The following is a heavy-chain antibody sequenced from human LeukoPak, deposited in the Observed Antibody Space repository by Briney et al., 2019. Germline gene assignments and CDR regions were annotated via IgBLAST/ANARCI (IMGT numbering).Heavy chain of an antibody. CDR1: GGSISSGSYY. CDR2: IFASGSS. V-gene: IGHV4-61*02. J-gene: IGHJ4*02. CDR3: ARDSRGGYYYFDY. Sequence: SETLSLTCTVSGGSISSGSYYWRWVRQPAGKGLEWIERIFASGSSNYNPSLKSRVTISVDTSKNQLSLKLTSVTPADTAVYYCARDSRGGYYYFDYWGQGTLVTVSS. D-gene: IGHD5-12*01.